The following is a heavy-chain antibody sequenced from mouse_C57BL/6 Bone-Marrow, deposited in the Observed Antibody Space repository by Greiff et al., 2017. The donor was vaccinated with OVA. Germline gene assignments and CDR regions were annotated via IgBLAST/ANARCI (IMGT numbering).Heavy chain of an antibody. V-gene: IGHV5-15*01. CDR1: GFTFSDYG. Sequence: EVKLQESGGGLVQPGGSLKLSCAASGFTFSDYGMAWVRQAPRKGPEWVAFISNLAYSIYYADTVTGRFTISRENAKNTLYLEMSSLRSEDTAMYYCARHDYYYGSSSPFAYWGQGTLVTVSA. CDR2: ISNLAYSI. J-gene: IGHJ3*01. D-gene: IGHD1-1*01. CDR3: ARHDYYYGSSSPFAY.